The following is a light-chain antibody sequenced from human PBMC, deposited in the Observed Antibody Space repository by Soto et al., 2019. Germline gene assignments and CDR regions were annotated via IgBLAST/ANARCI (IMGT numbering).Light chain of an antibody. CDR1: QDISNY. CDR2: GAA. Sequence: DIQLTQSPSFLSASVGDRVTITCRASQDISNYLAWYQQEPGKAPKLLIYGAATLQSGVPSRFSGSRSGTEFTLTITSLQPEDFATYYCQQLNSYPLTFGGGTMLEIK. V-gene: IGKV1-9*01. CDR3: QQLNSYPLT. J-gene: IGKJ4*01.